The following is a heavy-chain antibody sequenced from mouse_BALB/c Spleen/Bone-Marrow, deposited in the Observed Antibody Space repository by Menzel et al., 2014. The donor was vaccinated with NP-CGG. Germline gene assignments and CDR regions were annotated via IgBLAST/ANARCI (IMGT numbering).Heavy chain of an antibody. Sequence: EVKLVESGGGLVKPGGSLKLSCAASGFTFSSYAMSWVRRTPEKRLEWVASISRGGSTYYPDSVKGRFTISRDNARNILYLQMSSLRSEDTAMYYCAREEYGQKVYAMDYWGQGTSVTVSS. V-gene: IGHV5-6-5*01. CDR3: AREEYGQKVYAMDY. D-gene: IGHD2-10*02. CDR1: GFTFSSYA. CDR2: ISRGGST. J-gene: IGHJ4*01.